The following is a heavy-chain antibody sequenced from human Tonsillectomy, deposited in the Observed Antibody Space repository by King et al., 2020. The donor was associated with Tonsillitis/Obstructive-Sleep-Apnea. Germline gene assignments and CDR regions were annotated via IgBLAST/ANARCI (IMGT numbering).Heavy chain of an antibody. V-gene: IGHV5-51*01. Sequence: QLVQSGAEVKKPGESLKISCKGSGYSFTSYRIGWVRQMPGKGLEWMGIIYPGDADTRYSPSFQGQGTMSADKSISTAYLQWRSLKASDTAMYYCAKGYCSSTSCPRDGFDIWGQGTMVTVSS. D-gene: IGHD2-2*01. J-gene: IGHJ3*02. CDR3: AKGYCSSTSCPRDGFDI. CDR1: GYSFTSYR. CDR2: IYPGDADT.